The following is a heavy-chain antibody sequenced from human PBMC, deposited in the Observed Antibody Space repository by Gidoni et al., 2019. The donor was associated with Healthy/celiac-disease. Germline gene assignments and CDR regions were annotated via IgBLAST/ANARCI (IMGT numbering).Heavy chain of an antibody. CDR2: INPNSGGT. Sequence: QVQLVQSGAEVKKPGASVKVSCTASGYTFTGYYMHWVRQAPGQGLEWMGWINPNSGGTNYAQKFQGWVTMTRDTSISTAYMELSRLRSDDTAVNYCARDSGTTFGGVIVDAFDIWGQGTMVTVSS. J-gene: IGHJ3*02. CDR1: GYTFTGYY. D-gene: IGHD3-16*02. CDR3: ARDSGTTFGGVIVDAFDI. V-gene: IGHV1-2*04.